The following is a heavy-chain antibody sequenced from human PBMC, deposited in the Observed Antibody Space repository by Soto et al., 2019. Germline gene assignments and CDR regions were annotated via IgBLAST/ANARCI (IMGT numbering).Heavy chain of an antibody. Sequence: QSGGSLRLSCAATGFILSRYAMSWIRQAPGKGLEWVSGFTGSGGVTWYADSVKGRFTISRDTSKNTFYLHLNSLRAEDTAVYYCAKAGGDCWGQGTPVTVSS. CDR3: AKAGGDC. V-gene: IGHV3-23*01. D-gene: IGHD3-10*01. J-gene: IGHJ4*02. CDR1: GFILSRYA. CDR2: FTGSGGVT.